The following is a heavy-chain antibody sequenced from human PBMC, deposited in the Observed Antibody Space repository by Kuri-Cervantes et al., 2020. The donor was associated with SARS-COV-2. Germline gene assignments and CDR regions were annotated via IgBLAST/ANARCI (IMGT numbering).Heavy chain of an antibody. J-gene: IGHJ4*02. Sequence: SCAASGFAFSDHYMSWIRQAPGKGLEWVSYISSSSSYTNYADSVKGRFTISRDNAKNSLYLQMNSLRAEDTAVYYCARDLYYYDSSGYYDYWGQGTLVTVSS. CDR1: GFAFSDHY. V-gene: IGHV3-11*05. CDR3: ARDLYYYDSSGYYDY. CDR2: ISSSSSYT. D-gene: IGHD3-22*01.